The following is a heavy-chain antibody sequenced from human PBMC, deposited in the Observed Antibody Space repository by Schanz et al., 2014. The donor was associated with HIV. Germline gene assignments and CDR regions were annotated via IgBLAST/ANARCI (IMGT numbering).Heavy chain of an antibody. CDR2: ISWNSRFK. CDR3: TKSGTGVVVATEDWCFDL. Sequence: EVQLVESGGGLVQPGRSLRLSCAASNFTFDDYAMHWVRQAPGKGLEWVSGISWNSRFKGYAKSVKGRFTISRDNAKNSLYLQINSLRTEDTALYHCTKSGTGVVVATEDWCFDLWGRGTLVTVSS. V-gene: IGHV3-9*01. J-gene: IGHJ2*01. D-gene: IGHD2-21*01. CDR1: NFTFDDYA.